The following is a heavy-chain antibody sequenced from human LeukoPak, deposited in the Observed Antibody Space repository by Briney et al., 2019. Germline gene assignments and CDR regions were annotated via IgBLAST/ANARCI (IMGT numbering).Heavy chain of an antibody. J-gene: IGHJ4*02. CDR1: GFTFSSYA. V-gene: IGHV3-23*01. CDR2: ISGSGGST. CDR3: AKGIAVAGTAYFDY. Sequence: GGSLRLSCAASGFTFSSYAMSLVRQAPGKGLEWVSAISGSGGSTYYADSVKGRFTISRDNSKNTLYLQMNSLRAEDTAVYYCAKGIAVAGTAYFDYWGQGTLVTVSS. D-gene: IGHD6-19*01.